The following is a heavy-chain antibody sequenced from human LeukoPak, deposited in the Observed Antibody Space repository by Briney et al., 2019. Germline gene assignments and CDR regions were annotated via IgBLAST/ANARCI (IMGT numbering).Heavy chain of an antibody. Sequence: GGSLRLSCAASGFTFSSYSMNWVRQAPGKSLEGVASINTDSTYIYYADSMKGRFTISRDNAKNSLYLQMNSLRAEDTAVYYCARGFFYGDPFFDYWGQGSLVTVSS. CDR1: GFTFSSYS. J-gene: IGHJ4*02. CDR3: ARGFFYGDPFFDY. V-gene: IGHV3-21*06. CDR2: INTDSTYI. D-gene: IGHD2/OR15-2a*01.